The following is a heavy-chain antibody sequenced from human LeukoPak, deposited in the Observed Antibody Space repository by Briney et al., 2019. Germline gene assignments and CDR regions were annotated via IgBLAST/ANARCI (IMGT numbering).Heavy chain of an antibody. V-gene: IGHV3-23*01. CDR3: AKAEGYDILTGLDY. J-gene: IGHJ4*02. CDR1: GFTFSSYA. D-gene: IGHD3-9*01. CDR2: IGASGGST. Sequence: GGSLRLSCATSGFTFSSYAMSWVRQAPGKGLEWVSGIGASGGSTYYADSVKGRFTISRDNSKNTLYLQMNSLRTEDTAVYYCAKAEGYDILTGLDYWGQGTLATVSS.